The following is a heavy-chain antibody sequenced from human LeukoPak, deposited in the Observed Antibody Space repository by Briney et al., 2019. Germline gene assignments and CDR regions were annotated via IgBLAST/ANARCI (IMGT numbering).Heavy chain of an antibody. Sequence: SETLSLTCAAYGGSFSGYYWSWIRQPLGKGLEWIGDINHRGYSNCNPSLKSRVTISEDTSKNQFSLKLSSVTAADTALYYCSRDGYDILTGYYIVDWGQGTLVTVSS. V-gene: IGHV4-34*01. CDR3: SRDGYDILTGYYIVD. CDR1: GGSFSGYY. CDR2: INHRGYS. D-gene: IGHD3-9*01. J-gene: IGHJ4*02.